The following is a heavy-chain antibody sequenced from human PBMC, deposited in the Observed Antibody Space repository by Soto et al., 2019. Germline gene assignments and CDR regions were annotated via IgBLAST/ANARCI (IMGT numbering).Heavy chain of an antibody. CDR1: GFTFSSYG. J-gene: IGHJ4*02. CDR3: AKDAIVVVVAALDY. Sequence: PGGSLRLSCAASGFTFSSYGMHWVRQAPGKGLEWVAVISYDGSNKYYADSVKGRFTISRDNSKNTLYLQMNSLRAEDTAVYYCAKDAIVVVVAALDYWGQGTLLTVSS. D-gene: IGHD2-15*01. V-gene: IGHV3-30*18. CDR2: ISYDGSNK.